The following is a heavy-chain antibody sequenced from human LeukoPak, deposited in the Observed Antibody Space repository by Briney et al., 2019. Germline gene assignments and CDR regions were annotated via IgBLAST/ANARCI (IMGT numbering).Heavy chain of an antibody. CDR1: GLTVSSKY. V-gene: IGHV3-23*01. Sequence: GGSLRLSCAASGLTVSSKYMSWVRLAPGKGLEWVSSISAGGDRTYFADSVKGRFTISRDNSKNTLYLQMNSLRAEDTAVYYCAKDGLYDSSGYYYPLGYWGQGTLVTVSS. CDR2: ISAGGDRT. CDR3: AKDGLYDSSGYYYPLGY. J-gene: IGHJ4*02. D-gene: IGHD3-22*01.